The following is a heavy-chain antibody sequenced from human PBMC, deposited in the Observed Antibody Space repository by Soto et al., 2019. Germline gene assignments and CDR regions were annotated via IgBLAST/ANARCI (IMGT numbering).Heavy chain of an antibody. D-gene: IGHD2-21*02. CDR3: EVTTGY. V-gene: IGHV1-8*01. CDR1: GYTFTDYD. CDR2: VSPDIGNA. J-gene: IGHJ4*02. Sequence: QVQVVQSRAEVKKPGASVKVSCKTSGYTFTDYDINWIRQAPGQGLEWMGCVSPDIGNAGYAPEFQCRVSMTNDTSKSTAYMELSSLRAEDTAVYFCEVTTGYWGQGTMVTVSS.